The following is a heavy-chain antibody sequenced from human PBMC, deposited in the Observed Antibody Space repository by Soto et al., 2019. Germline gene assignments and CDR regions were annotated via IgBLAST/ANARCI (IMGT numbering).Heavy chain of an antibody. D-gene: IGHD3-10*01. Sequence: TSETLSLTCTVSGGSISSGGYYWSWIRQHPGKGLEWIGYIYYSGSTYYNPSLKSRVTISVDTSKNQFSLKLSSVTAADTAVYYCARPAYPYYYLEYWGQGTLVTVSS. CDR1: GGSISSGGYY. V-gene: IGHV4-31*03. CDR2: IYYSGST. CDR3: ARPAYPYYYLEY. J-gene: IGHJ4*02.